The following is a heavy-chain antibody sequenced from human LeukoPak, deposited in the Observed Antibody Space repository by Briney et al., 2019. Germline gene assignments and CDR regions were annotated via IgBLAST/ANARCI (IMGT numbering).Heavy chain of an antibody. Sequence: ASVKVSCKASGYTFTRYAINWLRQAPGQGLEWMGWINMGTGNPTYAQGFTGRFVFSLDTSVSTAYLQINNLKAEDTAVYYCVRDNVVGGATTFDLWGQGALVTVSA. CDR2: INMGTGNP. V-gene: IGHV7-4-1*02. CDR3: VRDNVVGGATTFDL. J-gene: IGHJ1*01. CDR1: GYTFTRYA. D-gene: IGHD4-11*01.